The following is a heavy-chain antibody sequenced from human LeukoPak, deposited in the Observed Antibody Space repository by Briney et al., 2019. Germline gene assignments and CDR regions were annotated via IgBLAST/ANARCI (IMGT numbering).Heavy chain of an antibody. J-gene: IGHJ4*02. D-gene: IGHD4-23*01. CDR2: IYYSGST. V-gene: IGHV4-59*01. CDR1: GGSISSYY. Sequence: PSETLSLTCTVSGGSISSYYWSWLRQPPGKGLGWIGYIYYSGSTNYNPSLKSRVTISVDTSKNQFSLKLSSVTAADTAVYYCARVQAYGGKGYFDYWGQGTLVTVSS. CDR3: ARVQAYGGKGYFDY.